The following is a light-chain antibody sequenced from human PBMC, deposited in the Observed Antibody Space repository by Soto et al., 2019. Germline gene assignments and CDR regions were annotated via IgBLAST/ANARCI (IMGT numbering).Light chain of an antibody. CDR1: SSNIGPGYD. CDR2: DNN. CDR3: QSYDSSLTAVV. V-gene: IGLV1-40*01. Sequence: QSVLTQPPSVSGAPGQRVTISCTGTSSNIGPGYDVHWYQHLPGTAPKLLIYDNNNRPSGVSDRFSGSRSGTSASLAISGLQAEDEADYYCQSYDSSLTAVVFCGGTKLTVL. J-gene: IGLJ2*01.